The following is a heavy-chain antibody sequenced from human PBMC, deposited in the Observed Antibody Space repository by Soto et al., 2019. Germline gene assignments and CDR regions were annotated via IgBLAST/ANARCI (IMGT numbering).Heavy chain of an antibody. J-gene: IGHJ4*02. Sequence: GGSLRLSCAASGFTFSSYSMNWVRQAPGKGLEWVSYISSSSSSIYYADSVKGRFTISRDNSKNSMFLQMNSLRAEDTAVYYCAKDHCWYTSSCPTRYWGQGTLVTV. D-gene: IGHD6-13*01. V-gene: IGHV3-48*01. CDR2: ISSSSSSI. CDR1: GFTFSSYS. CDR3: AKDHCWYTSSCPTRY.